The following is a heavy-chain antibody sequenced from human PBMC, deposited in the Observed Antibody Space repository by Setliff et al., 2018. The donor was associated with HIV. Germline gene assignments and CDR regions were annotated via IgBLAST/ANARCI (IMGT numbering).Heavy chain of an antibody. CDR2: ISVHNGKT. D-gene: IGHD3-10*01. CDR3: AREGGSASYGY. Sequence: ASVKVSCKASGYTFTNYGINWVRQAPGQGLEWMGWISVHNGKTNFAQNFQGRVIMTRDTSTTTAYLEMNGLRYDDTAVYYCAREGGSASYGYWGQGTLVTV. V-gene: IGHV1-18*01. CDR1: GYTFTNYG. J-gene: IGHJ4*02.